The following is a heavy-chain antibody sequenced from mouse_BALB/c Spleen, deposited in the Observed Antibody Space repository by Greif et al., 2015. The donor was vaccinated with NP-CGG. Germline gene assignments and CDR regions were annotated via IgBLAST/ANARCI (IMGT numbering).Heavy chain of an antibody. J-gene: IGHJ1*01. V-gene: IGHV14-3*02. CDR2: IDPANGNT. Sequence: VQLQQSGAELVKPGASVKLSCTASGFNIKDTYMHWVKQRPEQGLEWIGRIDPANGNTKYDPKFQGKATITADTSSNTAYLQLSSLTSEDTAVYYCARSGYYGSGYWYFDVWGAGTTVTVSS. CDR3: ARSGYYGSGYWYFDV. D-gene: IGHD1-1*01. CDR1: GFNIKDTY.